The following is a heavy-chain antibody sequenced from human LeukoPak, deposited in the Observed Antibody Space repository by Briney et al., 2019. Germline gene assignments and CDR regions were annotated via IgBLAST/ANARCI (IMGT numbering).Heavy chain of an antibody. J-gene: IGHJ6*03. V-gene: IGHV1-2*02. Sequence: ASVKVSCKASGYTFTSYDINWVRQATGQGLEWMGWINPNSGGTNYAQKFQGRVTMTRDTSISTAYMELSRLRSDDTAVYYCARAIAAAGTLFYYYYYMDVWGKGTTVTVSS. CDR3: ARAIAAAGTLFYYYYYMDV. CDR2: INPNSGGT. D-gene: IGHD6-13*01. CDR1: GYTFTSYD.